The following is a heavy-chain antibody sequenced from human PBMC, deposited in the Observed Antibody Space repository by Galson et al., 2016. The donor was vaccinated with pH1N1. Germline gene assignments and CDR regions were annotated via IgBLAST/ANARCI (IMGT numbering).Heavy chain of an antibody. J-gene: IGHJ4*02. CDR1: GFRFSSYG. CDR2: ISYDGSDK. CDR3: VKDQSVFDLPIDY. Sequence: SLRLSCAASGFRFSSYGMHWVRQAPGKGLEWVAGISYDGSDKFYADSVKGRFTISRDNSKNTLYLLMDRLRYDDTAVYYCVKDQSVFDLPIDYWGQGTLVSVSS. D-gene: IGHD3-9*01. V-gene: IGHV3-30*18.